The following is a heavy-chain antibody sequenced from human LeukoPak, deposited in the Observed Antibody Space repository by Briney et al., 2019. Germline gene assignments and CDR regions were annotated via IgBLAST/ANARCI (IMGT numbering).Heavy chain of an antibody. J-gene: IGHJ5*02. CDR3: ARVTPVTGGNWFDP. V-gene: IGHV4-4*07. CDR2: IYTSGTT. D-gene: IGHD6-19*01. CDR1: GGSISGDY. Sequence: SETLSLTCTVSGGSISGDYGNWIRQPAGKGLEGIGRIYTSGTTNYNPSLKSRVTMSVDTSKNQFPLNLSSVTAADTAVYYCARVTPVTGGNWFDPWGQGTLVTVSS.